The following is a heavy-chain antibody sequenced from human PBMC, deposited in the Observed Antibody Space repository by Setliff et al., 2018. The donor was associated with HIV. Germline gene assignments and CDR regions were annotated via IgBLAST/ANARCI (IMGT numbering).Heavy chain of an antibody. V-gene: IGHV4-61*02. Sequence: SETLSLTCTVSGGSISSGSYYWSWIRQPAGKGLEWIGRTYTSGSTNYNPSLKSRVTISVDTSKNQFSLKLSSVTAADTAVYYCAKERYDSSGYSIDHYGMDVWGQGTTVTVSS. CDR2: TYTSGST. J-gene: IGHJ6*02. CDR1: GGSISSGSYY. CDR3: AKERYDSSGYSIDHYGMDV. D-gene: IGHD3-22*01.